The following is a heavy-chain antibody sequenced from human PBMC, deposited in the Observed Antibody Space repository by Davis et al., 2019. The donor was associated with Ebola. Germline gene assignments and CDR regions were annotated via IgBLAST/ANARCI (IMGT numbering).Heavy chain of an antibody. V-gene: IGHV4-59*01. CDR1: GGSISSSY. J-gene: IGHJ5*02. CDR2: IYYSGST. Sequence: MPGGSLRPSCTLSGGSISSSYWSWIRQPPGKGLEWIGYIYYSGSTNYNPSLKSRVTIVVDTSKNQFSLKLSSMTAADTAVYYCARVGVTGHGLPNWFDPWGQGTLVTVSS. CDR3: ARVGVTGHGLPNWFDP. D-gene: IGHD3-16*01.